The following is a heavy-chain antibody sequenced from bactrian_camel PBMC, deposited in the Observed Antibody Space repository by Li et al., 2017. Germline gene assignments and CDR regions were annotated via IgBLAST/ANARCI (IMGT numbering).Heavy chain of an antibody. CDR2: IDDDGYP. D-gene: IGHD3*01. CDR1: GYTPPKSLC. CDR3: AADDDLGCHSGSWSPVY. V-gene: IGHV3S9*01. J-gene: IGHJ4*01. Sequence: HVQLVESGGGSVQAGESLRLSCRASGYTPPKSLCMGWFRQVPGEEREKVASIDDDGYPIYGDSVKGRFTIAEDHGKNTLTLEMTSLKPEDTASYYCAADDDLGCHSGSWSPVYWGRGTQVTVS.